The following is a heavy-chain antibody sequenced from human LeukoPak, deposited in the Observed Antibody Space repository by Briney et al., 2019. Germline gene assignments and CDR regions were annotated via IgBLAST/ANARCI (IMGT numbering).Heavy chain of an antibody. CDR2: THHSGAT. V-gene: IGHV4-59*01. D-gene: IGHD4-17*01. Sequence: PSETLSLTCSVSGVSITSNYWSWIRQPPGKGLEWLGYTHHSGATSYNPSLKSRSTMSLDTSNNQFSLKLSSVTAADTAVYYCARLGMTTVTRPPLLFDYWGQGTLVTVSS. CDR1: GVSITSNY. CDR3: ARLGMTTVTRPPLLFDY. J-gene: IGHJ4*02.